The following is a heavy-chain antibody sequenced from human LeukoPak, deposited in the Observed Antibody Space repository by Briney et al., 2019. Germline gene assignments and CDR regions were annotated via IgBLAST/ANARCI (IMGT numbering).Heavy chain of an antibody. D-gene: IGHD4-17*01. CDR3: ASARHGDYVWDY. V-gene: IGHV5-51*01. CDR2: IYSGDSYT. J-gene: IGHJ4*02. Sequence: GESLKISCKGSGYSFTYWIGWVRQMPGKGLEWMGIIYSGDSYTKYSPSFQGRVTISVDNSISTAYLQWSSLEASDTAMYYCASARHGDYVWDYWGQGTLVTVSS. CDR1: GYSFTYW.